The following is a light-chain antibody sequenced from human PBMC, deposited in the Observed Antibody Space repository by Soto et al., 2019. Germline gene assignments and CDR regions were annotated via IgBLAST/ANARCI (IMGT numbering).Light chain of an antibody. V-gene: IGKV3-20*01. J-gene: IGKJ2*01. CDR3: QQYGSSSDT. CDR1: QSVSSSY. CDR2: GAS. Sequence: EIVLTQSPGTLSLSPGERATLSCRASQSVSSSYLAWYQQKPGQAPRLLIYGASSRATGIPDRFSGSGSGTDFTLIISRLEPEDFAVYYCQQYGSSSDTFGQGTKLEIK.